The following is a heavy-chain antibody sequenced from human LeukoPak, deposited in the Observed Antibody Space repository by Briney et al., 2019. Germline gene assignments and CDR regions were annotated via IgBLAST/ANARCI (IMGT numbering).Heavy chain of an antibody. Sequence: SVKVSCKASGGTFSSYAISWVRQAPGQGLEWMGKIIPIFGTANYAQKFQGRVTITTDESTSTAYMGPSSLRSEDTAVYYCARRGGGGYSYGYDAFDIWGQGTMVTVSS. V-gene: IGHV1-69*05. CDR2: IIPIFGTA. CDR3: ARRGGGGYSYGYDAFDI. CDR1: GGTFSSYA. D-gene: IGHD5-18*01. J-gene: IGHJ3*02.